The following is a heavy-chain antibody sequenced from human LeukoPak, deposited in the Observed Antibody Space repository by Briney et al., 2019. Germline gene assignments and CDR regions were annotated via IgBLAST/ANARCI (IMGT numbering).Heavy chain of an antibody. Sequence: SETLSLTCTVSGGSISSYYWSWIRQPSGKGLEWIGYIYYSGSTNYNPSLKSRVTISVDTSKNQFSLKLRSVAAADTALYYCARSELSCSGGSCPTRYAFDIWGQGTVVTASS. D-gene: IGHD2-15*01. CDR2: IYYSGST. V-gene: IGHV4-59*08. J-gene: IGHJ3*02. CDR1: GGSISSYY. CDR3: ARSELSCSGGSCPTRYAFDI.